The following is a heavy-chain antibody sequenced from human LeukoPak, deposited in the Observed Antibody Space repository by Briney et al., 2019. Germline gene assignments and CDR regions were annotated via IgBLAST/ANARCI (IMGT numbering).Heavy chain of an antibody. CDR3: ARGATISETGYFDF. D-gene: IGHD5-24*01. Sequence: PSETLSLTCAVYGGSFSRFYWSWIRQSPGKGLEWIAEIDHRGDTNYNPSVKSRVTVSVDTSKNQYSLKVRSLSAADTAVYYCARGATISETGYFDFWGQGTLVSVSS. V-gene: IGHV4-34*01. CDR2: IDHRGDT. CDR1: GGSFSRFY. J-gene: IGHJ4*03.